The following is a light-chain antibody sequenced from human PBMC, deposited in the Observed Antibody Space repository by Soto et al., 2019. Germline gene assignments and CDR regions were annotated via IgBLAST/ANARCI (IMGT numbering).Light chain of an antibody. CDR3: ISYTRSSTLLSLV. CDR2: DVS. J-gene: IGLJ2*01. CDR1: SSDVGGYNY. Sequence: QSALTQPASVSGSPGQSITISCTGTSSDVGGYNYVSWYQQHPGKAPKLMIYDVSNRPSGVSNRFSGSKSGNTASLTISGLQAEDEADYYCISYTRSSTLLSLVFGGGTQLTVL. V-gene: IGLV2-14*01.